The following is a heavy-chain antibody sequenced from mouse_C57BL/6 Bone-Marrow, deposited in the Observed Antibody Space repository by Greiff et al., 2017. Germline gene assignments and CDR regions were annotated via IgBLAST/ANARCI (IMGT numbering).Heavy chain of an antibody. CDR1: GFNIKDSY. Sequence: EVHLVESGAELVRPGASVKLSCTASGFNIKDSYMHWVKQRPEQGLEWIGRIDPEAGDTKYAPKFPGKATMTADTSSNTAYLQLSSQTAEDTSVCYWTSPSTTVVAGDYWGQGTTLTVSS. CDR3: TSPSTTVVAGDY. J-gene: IGHJ2*01. CDR2: IDPEAGDT. D-gene: IGHD1-1*01. V-gene: IGHV14-1*01.